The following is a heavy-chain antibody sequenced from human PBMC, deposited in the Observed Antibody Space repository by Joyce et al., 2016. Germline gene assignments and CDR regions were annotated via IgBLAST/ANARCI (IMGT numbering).Heavy chain of an antibody. CDR1: GYTFTDYT. CDR2: INAGNGNT. V-gene: IGHV1-3*01. D-gene: IGHD3-22*01. Sequence: QVQLVQSGGEVKKPGASVKVSCKASGYTFTDYTIQWVRQAPGQRLEWMGWINAGNGNTKYSQKFQGRVTIIRDTSAGTAYMELSSLRSEDTAVYYCARAMIVVANHYYGMDVWGQGTTVTVSS. J-gene: IGHJ6*02. CDR3: ARAMIVVANHYYGMDV.